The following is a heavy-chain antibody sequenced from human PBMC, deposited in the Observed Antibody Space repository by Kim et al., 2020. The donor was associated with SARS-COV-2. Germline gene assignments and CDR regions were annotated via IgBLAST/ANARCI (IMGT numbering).Heavy chain of an antibody. CDR1: GGSISSYY. CDR2: IYYSGST. Sequence: SETLSLTCTVSGGSISSYYWSWIRQPPGKGLEWIGYIYYSGSTNYNPSLKSRVTISVDTSKNQFSLKLSSVTAADTAVYYCARVNPSTVPNYPHYYYYGMDVWGQGTTVTVSS. D-gene: IGHD4-17*01. V-gene: IGHV4-59*01. J-gene: IGHJ6*02. CDR3: ARVNPSTVPNYPHYYYYGMDV.